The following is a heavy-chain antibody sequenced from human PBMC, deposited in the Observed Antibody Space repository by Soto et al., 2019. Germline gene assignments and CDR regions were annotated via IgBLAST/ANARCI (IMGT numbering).Heavy chain of an antibody. V-gene: IGHV4-31*03. J-gene: IGHJ4*02. Sequence: QVQLQESGPGLVKPSQTLSLTCTVSGASVGSGGYYWSWIRQHPGEGLEWIGYIYYSGSTYYNPSLKSRVTMSVDTSNVQFSLKLSSVTAADTAVYYCARGGYCTGGSCYGGYFDYWGQGILVTVSS. CDR1: GASVGSGGYY. CDR3: ARGGYCTGGSCYGGYFDY. D-gene: IGHD2-15*01. CDR2: IYYSGST.